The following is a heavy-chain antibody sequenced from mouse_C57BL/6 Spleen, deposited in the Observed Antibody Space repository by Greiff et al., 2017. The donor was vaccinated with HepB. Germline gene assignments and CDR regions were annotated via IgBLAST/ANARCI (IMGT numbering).Heavy chain of an antibody. Sequence: EVHLVESGGGLVKPGGSLKLSCAASGFTFSSYAMSWVRQTPEKRLEWVATISDGGSYTYYPDNVKGRFTISRDNAKNNLYLQMSHLKSEDTAMYYCGGYCKAGHCWGQGTSVTVSS. D-gene: IGHD3-2*02. CDR3: GGYCKAGHC. V-gene: IGHV5-4*01. CDR1: GFTFSSYA. CDR2: ISDGGSYT. J-gene: IGHJ4*01.